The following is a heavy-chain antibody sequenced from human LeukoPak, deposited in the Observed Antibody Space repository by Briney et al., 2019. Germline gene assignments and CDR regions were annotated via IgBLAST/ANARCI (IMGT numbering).Heavy chain of an antibody. J-gene: IGHJ4*02. V-gene: IGHV1-8*01. CDR1: GYTFTSYD. CDR3: ARGYYEYGSGSQDY. Sequence: AASVKVSCKASGYTFTSYDINWVRQATGQGLEWMGWMNPNSGNTGYAQKFQGRVIMTRNTSISTAYMELSSLGSEDTAVYYCARGYYEYGSGSQDYWGQGTLVTVSS. D-gene: IGHD3-10*01. CDR2: MNPNSGNT.